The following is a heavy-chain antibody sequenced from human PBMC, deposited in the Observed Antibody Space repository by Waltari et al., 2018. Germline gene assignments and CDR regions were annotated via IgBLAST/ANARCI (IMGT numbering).Heavy chain of an antibody. Sequence: QVQLQQWGAGLLKPSETLSLTCAVYGGSFSGYYWSWIRKPPGKGLEGIGEINHSGTTNYNPSLKSRVTISVDTSKNQFSLKLTSVAAADTAVYYCARGPLYSPFDYWGQGTLVTVSS. CDR2: INHSGTT. CDR1: GGSFSGYY. V-gene: IGHV4-34*01. D-gene: IGHD6-13*01. CDR3: ARGPLYSPFDY. J-gene: IGHJ4*02.